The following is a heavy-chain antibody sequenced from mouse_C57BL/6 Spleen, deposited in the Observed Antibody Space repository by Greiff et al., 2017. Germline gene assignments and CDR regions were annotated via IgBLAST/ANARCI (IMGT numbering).Heavy chain of an antibody. V-gene: IGHV3-6*01. CDR3: ARFITNLFDY. CDR1: GYSITSGYY. Sequence: EVQLQQSGPGLVKPSQSLSLTCSVTGYSITSGYYWNWIRQFPGNKLEWMGYISYDGSNNYNPSLKNRISITRDTSKNQFFLKLNSVTTEDTATYYCARFITNLFDYWGQGTTLTVSS. CDR2: ISYDGSN. J-gene: IGHJ2*01. D-gene: IGHD1-1*01.